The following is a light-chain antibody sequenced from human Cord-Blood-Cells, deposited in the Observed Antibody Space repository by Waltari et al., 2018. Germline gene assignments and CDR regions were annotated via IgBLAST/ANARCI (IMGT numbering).Light chain of an antibody. Sequence: QSALTQPASVSGSPGQSITISCTGTSSDVGGYKYVSWYQQHPGKAPKLLIYYVSNRPSGVSNLFSCSPSRTTASLTTSGLQAEDEADYYCSSYTSSSTWVFGGGTKLTVL. CDR2: YVS. CDR3: SSYTSSSTWV. J-gene: IGLJ3*02. CDR1: SSDVGGYKY. V-gene: IGLV2-14*01.